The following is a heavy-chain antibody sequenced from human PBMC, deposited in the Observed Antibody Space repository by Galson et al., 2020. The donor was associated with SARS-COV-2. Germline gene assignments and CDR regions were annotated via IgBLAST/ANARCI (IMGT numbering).Heavy chain of an antibody. J-gene: IGHJ4*02. CDR1: GVSISSYY. V-gene: IGHV4-59*01. CDR3: ARESYDSSGYYLAYFDY. CDR2: IYYSGST. Sequence: SETLSLTCTVSGVSISSYYWSWLRQPPGKGLEWIGYIYYSGSTNYNPSLKSRVTISVDTSKHQFSLKLSSVTAADTAVYYCARESYDSSGYYLAYFDYWGQGTLVTVSS. D-gene: IGHD3-22*01.